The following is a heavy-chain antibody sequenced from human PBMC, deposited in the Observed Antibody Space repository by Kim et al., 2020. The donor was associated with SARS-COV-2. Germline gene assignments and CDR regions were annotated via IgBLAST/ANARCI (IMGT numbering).Heavy chain of an antibody. CDR3: AGGRGSYFLDY. Sequence: SETLSLTCTVSGGSISSYYWSWIRQPPGKGLEWIGYIYYSGSTNYNPSLKSRVTISVDTSKNQFSLKLSSVTAADTAVYYCAGGRGSYFLDYWGQGTLVTVSS. CDR2: IYYSGST. V-gene: IGHV4-59*01. CDR1: GGSISSYY. J-gene: IGHJ4*02. D-gene: IGHD1-26*01.